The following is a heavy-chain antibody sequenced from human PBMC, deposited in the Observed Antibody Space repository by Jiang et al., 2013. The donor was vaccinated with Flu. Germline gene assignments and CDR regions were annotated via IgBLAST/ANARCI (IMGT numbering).Heavy chain of an antibody. CDR1: GYTFTSYD. V-gene: IGHV1-8*01. CDR2: MNPNSGNT. Sequence: SGAEVKKPGASVKVSCKASGYTFTSYDINWVRQATGQGLEWMGWMNPNSGNTGYAQKFQGRVTMTRNTSISTAYMELSSLRSEDTAVYYCVLRGPYSSGYTPDYWGQGTLVTVSS. D-gene: IGHD6-19*01. CDR3: VLRGPYSSGYTPDY. J-gene: IGHJ4*02.